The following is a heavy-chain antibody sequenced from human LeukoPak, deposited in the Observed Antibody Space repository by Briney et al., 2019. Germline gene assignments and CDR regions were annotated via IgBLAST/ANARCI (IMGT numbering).Heavy chain of an antibody. J-gene: IGHJ4*02. CDR2: IIPIFGTA. Sequence: ASVKVSCKASGGTFSSYAISWVRQAPGQGLEWMGGIIPIFGTANYAQKFQGRVTITADESTSTAYMELSSLRSEDTAVYYCARDAYGGNSPFDYWGQGTLVTVSS. CDR1: GGTFSSYA. CDR3: ARDAYGGNSPFDY. V-gene: IGHV1-69*13. D-gene: IGHD4-23*01.